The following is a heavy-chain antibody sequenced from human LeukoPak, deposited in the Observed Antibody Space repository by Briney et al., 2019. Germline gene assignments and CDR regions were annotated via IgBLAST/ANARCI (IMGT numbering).Heavy chain of an antibody. CDR3: ARRYYDILTGYSSRGGQDY. D-gene: IGHD3-9*01. CDR2: IYYSGST. Sequence: PSETLSLTSTVSGGSISSSSYYWGWIRQPPGKGLEWIGSIYYSGSTYYNPSLKSRVTISVDTSKNQFSLKLSSVTAADTAVYYCARRYYDILTGYSSRGGQDYWGQVTLVTVSS. V-gene: IGHV4-39*01. J-gene: IGHJ4*02. CDR1: GGSISSSSYY.